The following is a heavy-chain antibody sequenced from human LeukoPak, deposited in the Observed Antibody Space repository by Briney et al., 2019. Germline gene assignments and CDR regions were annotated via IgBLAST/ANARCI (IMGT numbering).Heavy chain of an antibody. Sequence: GGSLRLSCAASGFTFDDYAMHWVRQAPGKGLKWVSGITWNSGSTGYADSVKGRFTISRDNAKNSLFLQMNSLRAEDTALYYCAKDRRSSSWFLFDNWGQGTLVTASS. V-gene: IGHV3-9*01. D-gene: IGHD6-13*01. J-gene: IGHJ4*02. CDR1: GFTFDDYA. CDR3: AKDRRSSSWFLFDN. CDR2: ITWNSGST.